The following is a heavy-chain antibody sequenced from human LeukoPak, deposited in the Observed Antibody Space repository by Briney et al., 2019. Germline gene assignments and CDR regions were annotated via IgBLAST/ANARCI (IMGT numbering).Heavy chain of an antibody. CDR3: ARRLGGSFY. CDR2: INHSGST. Sequence: PSETLSLTRAVYGGSFSGYYWSWIRQPPGKGLEWIGEINHSGSTNYNPSLKSRVTISVDTSKNQFSLKLSSVTAADTAVYYCARRLGGSFYWGQGTLVTVSS. J-gene: IGHJ4*02. V-gene: IGHV4-34*01. D-gene: IGHD1-26*01. CDR1: GGSFSGYY.